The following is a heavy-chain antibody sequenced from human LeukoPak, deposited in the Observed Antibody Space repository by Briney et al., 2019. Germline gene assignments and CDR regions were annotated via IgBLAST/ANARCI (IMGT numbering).Heavy chain of an antibody. Sequence: SETLSLTCAVYGGSFSGYYWSWIRQPPGKGLEWIGEINHSGSTNYNPSLKSRVTISVDTSKNQFSLKLSSVTAADTAVYYCARILRNWFDPWGQETLVTVSS. J-gene: IGHJ5*02. CDR3: ARILRNWFDP. CDR2: INHSGST. V-gene: IGHV4-34*01. CDR1: GGSFSGYY.